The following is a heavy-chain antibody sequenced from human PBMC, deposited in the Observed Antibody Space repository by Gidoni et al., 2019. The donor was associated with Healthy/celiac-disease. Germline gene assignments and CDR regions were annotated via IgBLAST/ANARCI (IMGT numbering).Heavy chain of an antibody. CDR2: TRNKANSYTT. CDR3: AREPVRGPKYITRGYYFDY. V-gene: IGHV3-72*01. J-gene: IGHJ4*02. Sequence: EVQLVESGGGLVQPGGSLRLSCAASGFTFSDHYLDWVRQAPGKGLEWVGRTRNKANSYTTEYAASVKGRFTISRDDSKNSLYLQMNSLKTEDTAVYYCAREPVRGPKYITRGYYFDYWGQGTLVTVSS. D-gene: IGHD3-10*01. CDR1: GFTFSDHY.